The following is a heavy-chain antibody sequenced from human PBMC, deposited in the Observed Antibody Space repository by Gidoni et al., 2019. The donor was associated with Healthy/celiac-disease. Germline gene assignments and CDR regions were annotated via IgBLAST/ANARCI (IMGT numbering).Heavy chain of an antibody. CDR2: IWYDGSNK. V-gene: IGHV3-33*01. CDR3: AREVRDDFWSGYRWGYYYYYYMDV. J-gene: IGHJ6*03. Sequence: QVQLVESGGGVVQPGRSLRLSCAASGFTFSSYGMHWVRQAPGKGLEWVAVIWYDGSNKYYADSVKGRFTISRDNSKNTLYLQMNSLRAEDTAVYYCAREVRDDFWSGYRWGYYYYYYMDVWGKGTTVTVSS. CDR1: GFTFSSYG. D-gene: IGHD3-3*01.